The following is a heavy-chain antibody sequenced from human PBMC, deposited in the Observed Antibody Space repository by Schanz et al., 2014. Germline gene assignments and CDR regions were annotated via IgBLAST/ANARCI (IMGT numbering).Heavy chain of an antibody. V-gene: IGHV3-30*18. J-gene: IGHJ5*01. Sequence: QVQLVESGGGVVQPGRSLRLSCAGSGFSFSGFGMHWVRQAPGKGLEWVAVISYDGRNKYFADSVKGRFTISRDNSKNTLYLQMNSLRADDTAVYYCAKDLYNYGSFDSWGQGTLVTVSS. D-gene: IGHD3-16*01. CDR1: GFSFSGFG. CDR3: AKDLYNYGSFDS. CDR2: ISYDGRNK.